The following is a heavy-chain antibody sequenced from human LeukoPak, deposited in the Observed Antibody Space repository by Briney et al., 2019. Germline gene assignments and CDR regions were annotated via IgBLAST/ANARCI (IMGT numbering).Heavy chain of an antibody. Sequence: SQTLSLTCSVSGGSISSGGYYWSWIRQHPGKGLEWIGYIYHSGSTYYNPSLKSRVTISVDTSKNQFSLNLSSVTAADTAVYYCAGGDYDFWSGYYLFDYWGQGTLVTVSS. CDR1: GGSISSGGYY. J-gene: IGHJ4*02. CDR3: AGGDYDFWSGYYLFDY. D-gene: IGHD3-3*01. CDR2: IYHSGST. V-gene: IGHV4-31*03.